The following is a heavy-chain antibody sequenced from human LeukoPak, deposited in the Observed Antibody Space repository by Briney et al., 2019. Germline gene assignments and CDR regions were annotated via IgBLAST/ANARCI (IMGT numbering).Heavy chain of an antibody. D-gene: IGHD4-17*01. J-gene: IGHJ4*02. CDR1: GHTFSGYY. V-gene: IGHV1-2*02. CDR3: ARGTYGDHFDY. Sequence: ASLKVSCKASGHTFSGYYVHWVRQAPGQGLEWMGWFDPKSGATNYAQKFQDRVTMTRDTSINTAYMELWRLRSDDTAVYYCARGTYGDHFDYWGQGTLVTVSS. CDR2: FDPKSGAT.